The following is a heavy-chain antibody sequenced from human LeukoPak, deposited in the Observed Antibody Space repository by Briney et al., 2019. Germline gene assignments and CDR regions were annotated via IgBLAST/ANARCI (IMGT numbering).Heavy chain of an antibody. CDR1: GFTFNNYA. CDR2: ISSSGSTI. D-gene: IGHD6-19*01. Sequence: GGSLRLSCAASGFTFNNYAMSWVRQAPGKGLEWVSYISSSGSTIYYADSVKGRFTISRDNAKNSLYLQMNSLRAEDTAVYYCAREARGGQWLVSFDYWGQGTLVTVSS. V-gene: IGHV3-11*01. CDR3: AREARGGQWLVSFDY. J-gene: IGHJ4*02.